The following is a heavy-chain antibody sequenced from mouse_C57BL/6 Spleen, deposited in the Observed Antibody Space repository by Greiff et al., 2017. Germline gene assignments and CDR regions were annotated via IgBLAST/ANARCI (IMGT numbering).Heavy chain of an antibody. Sequence: QVQLLQSGAELVKPGASVKISCKASGYAFSSSWMNWVKQRPGKGLEWIGQIYPGDGDTNYNGKFKGKATLTADKSSSTAYMQLSSLTSEDSAVYFCARSGNWYFDYWGQGTTLTVSS. D-gene: IGHD2-1*01. V-gene: IGHV1-80*01. J-gene: IGHJ2*01. CDR1: GYAFSSSW. CDR2: IYPGDGDT. CDR3: ARSGNWYFDY.